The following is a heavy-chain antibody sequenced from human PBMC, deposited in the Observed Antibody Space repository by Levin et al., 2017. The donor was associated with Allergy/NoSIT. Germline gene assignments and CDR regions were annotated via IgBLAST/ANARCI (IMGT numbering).Heavy chain of an antibody. Sequence: PGGSLRLSCAASGFTFSSYAMHWVRQAPGKGLEWVAVISYDGSNKYYADSVKGRFTISRDNSKNTLYLQMNSLRAEDTAVYYCARARHCGGDCYYFDYWGQGTLVTVSS. CDR2: ISYDGSNK. J-gene: IGHJ4*02. V-gene: IGHV3-30-3*01. CDR1: GFTFSSYA. D-gene: IGHD2-21*01. CDR3: ARARHCGGDCYYFDY.